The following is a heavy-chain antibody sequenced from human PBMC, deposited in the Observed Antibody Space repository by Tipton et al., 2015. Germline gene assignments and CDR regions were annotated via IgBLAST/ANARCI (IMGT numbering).Heavy chain of an antibody. Sequence: TLSLTCAVSGGSISSGHWWTWVRQPPGKGLEWIGEIFHSGNTDYNPSLKSRVTMSVDKSKKQFSQELSSVTAADTAVYYCARMNAVTTPPDFYFDYWGQGTLVTVSS. CDR2: IFHSGNT. CDR1: GGSISSGHW. V-gene: IGHV4-4*02. CDR3: ARMNAVTTPPDFYFDY. D-gene: IGHD4-17*01. J-gene: IGHJ4*02.